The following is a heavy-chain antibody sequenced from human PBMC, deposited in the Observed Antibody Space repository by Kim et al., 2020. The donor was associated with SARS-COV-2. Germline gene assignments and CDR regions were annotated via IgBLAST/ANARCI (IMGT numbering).Heavy chain of an antibody. CDR1: GGTFSSYA. J-gene: IGHJ6*02. CDR2: IIPIFGTA. D-gene: IGHD6-13*01. V-gene: IGHV1-69*13. CDR3: ARTSSSWFRYYYGMDV. Sequence: SVKVSCKASGGTFSSYAISWVRQAPGQGLEWMGGIIPIFGTANYAQKFQGRVTITADESTSTAYMELSSLRSEDTAVYYCARTSSSWFRYYYGMDVWGQGTTVTVSS.